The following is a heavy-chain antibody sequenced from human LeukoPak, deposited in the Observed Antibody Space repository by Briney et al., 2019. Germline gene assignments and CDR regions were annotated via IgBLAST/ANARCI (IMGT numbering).Heavy chain of an antibody. V-gene: IGHV1-46*01. Sequence: ASVKVSCKASGYTFTSYYMHWVRQAPGQGLEWMGIINPSGGSTSYAQKFQGRVTMTRDTSTSTVYMELSSLRSEDTAVYCCARAIHSYYDSTDAFDIWGQGTMVTVSS. CDR2: INPSGGST. J-gene: IGHJ3*02. D-gene: IGHD3-22*01. CDR3: ARAIHSYYDSTDAFDI. CDR1: GYTFTSYY.